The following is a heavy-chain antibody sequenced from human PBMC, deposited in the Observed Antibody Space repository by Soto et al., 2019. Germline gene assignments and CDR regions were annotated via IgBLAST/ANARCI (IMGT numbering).Heavy chain of an antibody. V-gene: IGHV3-23*01. CDR1: GFTFSSYA. Sequence: EVQLLESGGGLVQPGGSLRLSCAASGFTFSSYAMSWVRQAPGKGLEWVSAISGSGGSTYYADSVKGRFTISRDNSKNTLYLQMNSLRAEDTAVYYCAKLRRDRDYETEYFQHWGQGTLVTVSS. CDR2: ISGSGGST. D-gene: IGHD4-17*01. J-gene: IGHJ1*01. CDR3: AKLRRDRDYETEYFQH.